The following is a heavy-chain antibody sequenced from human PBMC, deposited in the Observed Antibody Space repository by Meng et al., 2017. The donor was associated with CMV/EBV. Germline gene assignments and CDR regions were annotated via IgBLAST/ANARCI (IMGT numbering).Heavy chain of an antibody. V-gene: IGHV3-30*02. J-gene: IGHJ6*02. CDR1: GFTFSSYG. CDR2: IRYDGSNR. CDR3: AKDAPSYGVSPSYYYYGMDV. D-gene: IGHD4-17*01. Sequence: SCAASGFTFSSYGMHWVRQAPGKGLDWVAFIRYDGSNRYYADPVKGRFTISRDNSKNTLYLQMNSLRPEDTAVYYCAKDAPSYGVSPSYYYYGMDVWGQGTTVTVSS.